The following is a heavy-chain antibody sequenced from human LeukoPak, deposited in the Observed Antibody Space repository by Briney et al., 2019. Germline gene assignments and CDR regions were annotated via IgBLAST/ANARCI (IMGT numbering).Heavy chain of an antibody. CDR1: GFTFSSPW. J-gene: IGHJ3*02. CDR3: ASGLSSIAARNAFDI. Sequence: GGSLRLSCAASGFTFSSPWVHWVRHAPGEGLVWVSPINSDGSSTSYADSVKSRFTISRDNAKNTMYLQMNSLRAEDTAVYYCASGLSSIAARNAFDIWGQGTMVTVSS. CDR2: INSDGSST. D-gene: IGHD6-6*01. V-gene: IGHV3-74*01.